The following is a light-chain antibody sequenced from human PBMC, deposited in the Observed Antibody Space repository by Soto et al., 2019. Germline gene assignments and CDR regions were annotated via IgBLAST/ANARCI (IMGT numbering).Light chain of an antibody. Sequence: DIVMTQSPLSLPVTPGEPASISCRSSESLLHSNGYYYLDWYLQKPGQSPQLLLYLASNRASGVPERFSGSGSGTTFTLKISRVEAEDVGIYYCMQALQTPPTFGQGTKLEIK. CDR1: ESLLHSNGYYY. CDR2: LAS. J-gene: IGKJ2*01. V-gene: IGKV2-28*01. CDR3: MQALQTPPT.